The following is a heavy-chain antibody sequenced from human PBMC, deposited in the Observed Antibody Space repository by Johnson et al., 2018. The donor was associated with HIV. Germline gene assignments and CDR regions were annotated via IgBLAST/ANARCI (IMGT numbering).Heavy chain of an antibody. CDR1: GFTFSSYW. J-gene: IGHJ3*02. Sequence: VQLVESGGGLVQPGGSLRLSCAASGFTFSSYWLSWVRQAPGKGLEWVANIKQDGSEKYYADSVKGRFTISRDNAKNSLYLQMNSLRAVDTAVYYCARRRDYSYGLPWGGYAFDIWGQGTMVTVSS. D-gene: IGHD5-18*01. V-gene: IGHV3-7*05. CDR3: ARRRDYSYGLPWGGYAFDI. CDR2: IKQDGSEK.